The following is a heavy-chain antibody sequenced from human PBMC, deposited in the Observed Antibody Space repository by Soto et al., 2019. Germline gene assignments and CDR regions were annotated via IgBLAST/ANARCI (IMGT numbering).Heavy chain of an antibody. V-gene: IGHV3-23*01. CDR1: GFTFSSHA. J-gene: IGHJ3*02. Sequence: GGSLRLSCAASGFTFSSHAMRWVRQAPGKGLEWVSAISGSGGSTYYADSVKGRFTISRDNSKNTLYLQMNSLRAEDTAVYYCAKDRFGYGAHDIWGQGTMVTV. CDR3: AKDRFGYGAHDI. D-gene: IGHD3-10*01. CDR2: ISGSGGST.